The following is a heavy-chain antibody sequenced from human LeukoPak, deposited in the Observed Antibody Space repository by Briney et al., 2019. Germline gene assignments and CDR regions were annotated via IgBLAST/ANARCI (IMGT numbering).Heavy chain of an antibody. J-gene: IGHJ4*02. CDR2: IYSDNT. CDR1: GFTVSSNS. Sequence: GGSLRLSCTVSGFTVSSNSMSWVRQAPGKGLEWVSFIYSDNTHYSDSVKGRFTISRDNSKNTLYLQMNSLRAEDTAVYYCARDGKYFDWLLFDYWGQGTLVTVSS. CDR3: ARDGKYFDWLLFDY. V-gene: IGHV3-53*01. D-gene: IGHD3-9*01.